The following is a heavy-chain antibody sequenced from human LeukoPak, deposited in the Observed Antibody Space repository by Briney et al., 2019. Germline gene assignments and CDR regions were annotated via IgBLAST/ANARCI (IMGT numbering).Heavy chain of an antibody. CDR3: ARPEVYGDYGVNDAFDI. CDR1: GFTFSSYS. V-gene: IGHV3-21*01. D-gene: IGHD4-17*01. J-gene: IGHJ3*02. Sequence: GGSLRLSCAASGFTFSSYSMNWVRQAPGKGLEWVSSISSSSSYIYYADSVKGRFTISRDNAKNSLYLQMKSLRAEDTAVYYCARPEVYGDYGVNDAFDIWGQGTMVTVSS. CDR2: ISSSSSYI.